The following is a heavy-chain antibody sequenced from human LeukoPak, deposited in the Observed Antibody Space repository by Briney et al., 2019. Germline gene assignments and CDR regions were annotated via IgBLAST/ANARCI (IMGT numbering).Heavy chain of an antibody. D-gene: IGHD3-3*01. CDR1: GFTFDDYG. V-gene: IGHV3-20*04. Sequence: GGSLRLSCAASGFTFDDYGMSWVRQAPGKGLEWVSGINWNGGSTGYADSVKGRFTISRDNAKNSLYLQMNSLRAEDTAVYYCARGDYDFWSGHKNVDYWGQGTLVTVSS. CDR3: ARGDYDFWSGHKNVDY. CDR2: INWNGGST. J-gene: IGHJ4*02.